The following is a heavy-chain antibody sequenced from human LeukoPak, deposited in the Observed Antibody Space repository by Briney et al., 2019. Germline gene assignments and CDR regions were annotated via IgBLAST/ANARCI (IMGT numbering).Heavy chain of an antibody. D-gene: IGHD3-3*01. J-gene: IGHJ3*02. CDR3: ARGAVVYYDFWSGYYSDAFDI. CDR2: INTNTGNP. CDR1: GYTFTSYG. Sequence: GASVKVSCKASGYTFTSYGISWVRQAPGQGLEWMGWINTNTGNPTYAQGFTGRFVFSLDTSVSTAYLQISSLKAEDTAVYYCARGAVVYYDFWSGYYSDAFDIWGQGTMVTVSS. V-gene: IGHV7-4-1*02.